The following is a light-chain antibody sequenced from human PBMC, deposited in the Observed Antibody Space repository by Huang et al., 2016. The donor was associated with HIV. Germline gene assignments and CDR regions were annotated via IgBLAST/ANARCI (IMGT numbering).Light chain of an antibody. Sequence: IVLTQSPDTLSLSPGERDTLSCRASQTVTNNYLAWSQQRPGQAPRLLIYGASTRSTGMPDRFSGSGSGTDFTLTISRLEPKDVVVYYCQQFGSSPPYSFGQGTKLEIK. J-gene: IGKJ2*03. CDR3: QQFGSSPPYS. V-gene: IGKV3-20*01. CDR2: GAS. CDR1: QTVTNNY.